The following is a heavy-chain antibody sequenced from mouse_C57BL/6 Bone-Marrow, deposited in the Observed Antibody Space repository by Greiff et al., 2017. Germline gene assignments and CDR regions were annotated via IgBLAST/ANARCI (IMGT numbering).Heavy chain of an antibody. CDR2: IYPRSGNT. CDR3: ARAPLYYDGLY. J-gene: IGHJ2*01. Sequence: QVQLQQSGAELARPGASVKLSCKASGYTFTSYGISWVKQRTGQGLEWIGEIYPRSGNTYYNEKFKGKATLTADKSSSTAYMELRNLTSEDSAVYFCARAPLYYDGLYWGQGTTLTVSS. CDR1: GYTFTSYG. V-gene: IGHV1-81*01. D-gene: IGHD1-1*01.